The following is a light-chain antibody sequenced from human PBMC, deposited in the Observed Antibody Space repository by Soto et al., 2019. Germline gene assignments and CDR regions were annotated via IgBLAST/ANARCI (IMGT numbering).Light chain of an antibody. Sequence: DIQMTQSPSSLSASVGDRVTIACQASQNINNYLNWYQQKPGRAHKLLIYDASNLEAGVPSRFRGSGSGTDFTCTVSRLQPEDIATYYCQQYENLPTFGQGTRLEIK. J-gene: IGKJ5*01. CDR2: DAS. CDR1: QNINNY. CDR3: QQYENLPT. V-gene: IGKV1-33*01.